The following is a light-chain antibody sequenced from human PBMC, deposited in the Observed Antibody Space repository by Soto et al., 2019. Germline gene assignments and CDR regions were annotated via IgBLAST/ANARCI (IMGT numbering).Light chain of an antibody. CDR2: GNS. Sequence: QSVLTQPPSGSGAPGQRVTISCTGSSSNIGAGYDVHWYQQLPGTAPKLLIYGNSNRPSGVPDRFSGSKSGTSASLAITGLQAEDEADYYCQSYGSSLSGYVFGTGTKFTVL. CDR1: SSNIGAGYD. V-gene: IGLV1-40*01. J-gene: IGLJ1*01. CDR3: QSYGSSLSGYV.